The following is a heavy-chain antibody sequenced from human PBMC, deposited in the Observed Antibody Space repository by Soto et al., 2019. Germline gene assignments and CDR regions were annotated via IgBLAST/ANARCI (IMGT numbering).Heavy chain of an antibody. CDR1: GFTFSSYA. CDR3: AKDLYYYDSSGSGAFDI. CDR2: ISGSGGST. D-gene: IGHD3-22*01. Sequence: EVQLLESGGGLVQPGGSLRLSCAASGFTFSSYAMSWVRQAPGKGLEWVSAISGSGGSTYYADSVKGRFTISRDNSXNXXYLQMSSLRAEDTAVYYCAKDLYYYDSSGSGAFDIWGQGTMVTVSS. V-gene: IGHV3-23*01. J-gene: IGHJ3*02.